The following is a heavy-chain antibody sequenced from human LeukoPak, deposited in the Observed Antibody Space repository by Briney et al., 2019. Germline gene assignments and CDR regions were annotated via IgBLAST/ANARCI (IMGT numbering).Heavy chain of an antibody. V-gene: IGHV3-11*01. CDR3: ARRHDYGDS. J-gene: IGHJ4*02. Sequence: GGSLRLSCAASGVSFRDYYMSWIRQAPGKGLEWVSYISSSGSTTYYADSVKGRFTISRDNAKNSLYLQMNSLRAEDTAEYFCARRHDYGDSWGQGTLVTVSS. CDR1: GVSFRDYY. CDR2: ISSSGSTT.